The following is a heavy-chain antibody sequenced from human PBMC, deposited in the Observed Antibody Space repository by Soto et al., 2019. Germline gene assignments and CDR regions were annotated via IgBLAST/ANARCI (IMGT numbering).Heavy chain of an antibody. V-gene: IGHV4-59*12. CDR1: GGSISNYY. D-gene: IGHD4-17*01. CDR2: IYYSGST. Sequence: PSETLSLTCTVSGGSISNYYWSWIRQPPGKGLEWIGGIYYSGSTNYNPSLKSRVTISVDTSKNQFSLKLSSVTAADTAVYYCAREQTVTTFVYYYYGMDVWGQGTTVTVSS. CDR3: AREQTVTTFVYYYYGMDV. J-gene: IGHJ6*02.